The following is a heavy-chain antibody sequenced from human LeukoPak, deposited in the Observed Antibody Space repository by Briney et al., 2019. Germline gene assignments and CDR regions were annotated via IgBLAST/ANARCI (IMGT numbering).Heavy chain of an antibody. CDR1: GFTFSSYA. Sequence: GGSLRLSCAASGFTFSSYAMSWGRQAPGKGLEWVSAISGSGGSTYCADSVKGRFTISRDNSKNTLYLQMNSLRAEDTAVYYCAKVEWELRYFDYWGQGTLVTVSS. V-gene: IGHV3-23*01. CDR3: AKVEWELRYFDY. J-gene: IGHJ4*02. D-gene: IGHD1-26*01. CDR2: ISGSGGST.